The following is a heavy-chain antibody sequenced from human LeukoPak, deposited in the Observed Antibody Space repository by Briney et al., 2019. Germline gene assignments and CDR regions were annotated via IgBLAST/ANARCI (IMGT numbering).Heavy chain of an antibody. CDR1: GFTFSNHA. CDR2: ISGSGSVT. Sequence: GGSLRLSCAASGFTFSNHAMNWVRQAPGKGLEWVSIISGSGSVTYYADSVKGRFTISRDNSKNTLYLQMNSLRAEDTAVYYCAKTSVGEGRIVGSGYFDNWGQGTLVTVSS. CDR3: AKTSVGEGRIVGSGYFDN. D-gene: IGHD2-15*01. V-gene: IGHV3-23*01. J-gene: IGHJ4*02.